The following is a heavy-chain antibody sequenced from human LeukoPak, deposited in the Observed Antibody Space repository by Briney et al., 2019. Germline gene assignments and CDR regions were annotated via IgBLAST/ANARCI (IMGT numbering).Heavy chain of an antibody. Sequence: PSETLSFTCAVYGGSFSGYYWNWIRQPPGKGLEWIGEINQSGSTNYNPSLKSRVTISVDTSKNHFSLKLNSVTAADTAVYYCAKARHYGDYVSSFDYWGQGTLLTVSS. CDR3: AKARHYGDYVSSFDY. CDR1: GGSFSGYY. CDR2: INQSGST. D-gene: IGHD4-17*01. V-gene: IGHV4-34*01. J-gene: IGHJ4*02.